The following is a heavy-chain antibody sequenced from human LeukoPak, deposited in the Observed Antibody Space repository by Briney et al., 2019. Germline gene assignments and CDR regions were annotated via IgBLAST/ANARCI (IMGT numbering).Heavy chain of an antibody. V-gene: IGHV4-59*08. CDR3: ARRDSSGVVPRWDY. Sequence: ASETLFLTCTVSGGSISSYYWSWIRQTPRKGLEWIGYVTYSGSTKYTLSLKSRVTVSVDTSKNQFSLKLTSMTAADTAVYYCARRDSSGVVPRWDYWGQGTLVTVSS. CDR2: VTYSGST. J-gene: IGHJ4*02. CDR1: GGSISSYY. D-gene: IGHD6-25*01.